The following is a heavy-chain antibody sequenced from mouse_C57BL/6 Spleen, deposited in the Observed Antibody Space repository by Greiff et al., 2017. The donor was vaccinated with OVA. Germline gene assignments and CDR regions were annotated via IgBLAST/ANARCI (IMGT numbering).Heavy chain of an antibody. CDR2: IYPGDGDT. J-gene: IGHJ1*03. V-gene: IGHV1-80*01. CDR1: GYAFSSYW. D-gene: IGHD1-1*01. CDR3: AREGSSHWYFDV. Sequence: VKLMESGAELVKPGASVKISCKASGYAFSSYWMNWVKQRPGKGLEWIGQIYPGDGDTNYNGKFKGKATLTADKSSSTAYMQLSSLTSEDSAVYFCAREGSSHWYFDVWGTGTTVTVSS.